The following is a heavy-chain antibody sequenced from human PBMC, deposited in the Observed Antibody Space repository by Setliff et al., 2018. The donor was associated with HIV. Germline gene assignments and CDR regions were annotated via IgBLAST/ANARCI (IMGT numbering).Heavy chain of an antibody. CDR2: IYSGGSTT. D-gene: IGHD3-10*01. CDR1: GFTFSSYA. J-gene: IGHJ6*03. V-gene: IGHV3-23*03. Sequence: GESLTISCAASGFTFSSYAMSWVRQAPGKGLEWVSVIYSGGSTTYYADSVKGRFTISRDNSKNTLYLQMNSLRAEDTAVYYCATGGGPLVYYYYYMDVWGKGTTVTVSS. CDR3: ATGGGPLVYYYYYMDV.